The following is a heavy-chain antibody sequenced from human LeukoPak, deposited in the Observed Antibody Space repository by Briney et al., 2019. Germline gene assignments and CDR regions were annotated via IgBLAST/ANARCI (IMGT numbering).Heavy chain of an antibody. D-gene: IGHD2-2*02. J-gene: IGHJ4*02. CDR2: IIPILGIA. V-gene: IGHV1-69*04. CDR1: GGTFSSYA. Sequence: GASVKVSCKASGGTFSSYAISWVRQAPGQGLEWMGRIIPILGIANYAQKFQGRVTITADKSTSTAYMELSSLRSEDTAVFYCARGTTRYTTTYYFDHWGQGTLVTVSS. CDR3: ARGTTRYTTTYYFDH.